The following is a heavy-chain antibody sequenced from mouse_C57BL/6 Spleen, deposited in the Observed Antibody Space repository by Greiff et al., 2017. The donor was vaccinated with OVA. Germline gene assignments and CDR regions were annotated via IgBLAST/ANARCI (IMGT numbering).Heavy chain of an antibody. CDR2: IRSKSSNYAT. Sequence: EVNVVESGGGLVQPKGSLKLSCAASGFTFNTYAMHWVRQAPGKGLEWVARIRSKSSNYATYYADSVKDRFTISRDDSQSMLYLQMNNLKTEDTAMYYCVREGDYDYEDYAMDYWGQGTSVTVSS. J-gene: IGHJ4*01. CDR3: VREGDYDYEDYAMDY. V-gene: IGHV10-3*01. D-gene: IGHD2-4*01. CDR1: GFTFNTYA.